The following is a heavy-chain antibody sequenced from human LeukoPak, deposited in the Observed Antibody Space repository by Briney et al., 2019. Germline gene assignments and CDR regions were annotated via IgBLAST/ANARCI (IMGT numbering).Heavy chain of an antibody. Sequence: GGSLRLSCTVSGFTVSSNSMSWVRQAPGKGLEWVSFIYSGGNTHNSDSVKGRFTISRDDSKNTLYLQMNSLRAEDTAVYYCARRAGDYSHPYDYWGQGTLVTVSS. J-gene: IGHJ4*02. CDR1: GFTVSSNS. D-gene: IGHD3-22*01. CDR2: IYSGGNT. CDR3: ARRAGDYSHPYDY. V-gene: IGHV3-53*01.